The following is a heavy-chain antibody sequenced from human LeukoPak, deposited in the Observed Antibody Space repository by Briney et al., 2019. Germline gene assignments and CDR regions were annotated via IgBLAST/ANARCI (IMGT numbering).Heavy chain of an antibody. V-gene: IGHV4-59*02. J-gene: IGHJ5*02. CDR3: SRGYTSGWSNWFDP. CDR2: IYYSGSI. Sequence: SSETLSLTCSVSGGSVSGYYWSWIRQPPGKGLEWIGYIYYSGSINYSPSLKNRVTISVDTSKNQFSLKLSSVTAADTAVYYCSRGYTSGWSNWFDPWGQGTLVTVSS. D-gene: IGHD6-13*01. CDR1: GGSVSGYY.